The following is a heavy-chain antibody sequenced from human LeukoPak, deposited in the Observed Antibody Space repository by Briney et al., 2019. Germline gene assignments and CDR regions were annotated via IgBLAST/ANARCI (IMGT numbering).Heavy chain of an antibody. Sequence: PSEPLSLTCTVSGGYISSSRYYWGWIRQPPGKGLEWIGSIYYSGSTYYNPSLKSRVTISVDTSKNQFSLKLGSVTAADTAVYYCARGTRGSSSLCFDPWGQGTLVTVSS. CDR1: GGYISSSRYY. V-gene: IGHV4-39*01. J-gene: IGHJ5*02. D-gene: IGHD6-6*01. CDR3: ARGTRGSSSLCFDP. CDR2: IYYSGST.